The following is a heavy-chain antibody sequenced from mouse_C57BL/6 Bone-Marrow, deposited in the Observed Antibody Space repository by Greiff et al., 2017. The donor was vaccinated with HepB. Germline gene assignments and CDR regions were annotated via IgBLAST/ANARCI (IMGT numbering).Heavy chain of an antibody. Sequence: EVKLVESGGDLVKPGGSLKLSCAASGFTFSSYGMSWVRQTPDKRLEWVATISSGGSYTYYPDSVKGRFTISRDNAKNTLYLQMSSLKSEDTAMYYCASSTARGFAYWGQGTRVTVSA. J-gene: IGHJ3*01. D-gene: IGHD3-1*01. CDR2: ISSGGSYT. CDR1: GFTFSSYG. CDR3: ASSTARGFAY. V-gene: IGHV5-6*01.